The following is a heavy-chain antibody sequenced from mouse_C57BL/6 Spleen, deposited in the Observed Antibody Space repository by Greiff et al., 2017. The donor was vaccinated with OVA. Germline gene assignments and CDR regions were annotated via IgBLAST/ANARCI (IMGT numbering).Heavy chain of an antibody. D-gene: IGHD2-1*01. CDR3: ARDGNYRPSYYFDY. CDR2: ISSGSSTI. Sequence: EVKLQESGRGLVKPGGSLKLSCAASGFTFSDYGMHWVRQAPEKGLEWVAYISSGSSTIYYADTVKGRFTISRDNAKNTLFLQMTSLRSEDTAMYYCARDGNYRPSYYFDYWGQGTTLTVSS. V-gene: IGHV5-17*01. J-gene: IGHJ2*01. CDR1: GFTFSDYG.